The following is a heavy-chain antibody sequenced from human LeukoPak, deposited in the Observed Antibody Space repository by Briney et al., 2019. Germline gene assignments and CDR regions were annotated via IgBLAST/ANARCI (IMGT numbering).Heavy chain of an antibody. CDR3: VKVYPTVTTSSVLGS. D-gene: IGHD4-17*01. CDR1: GFIFSNYA. Sequence: PGGSLRLSCAASGFIFSNYAIHWVRQAPGKGLEWVAAVSYDGNLQHYADAVKGRFTVSRDNSKNTVFPQINSLRTDDSAVYWCVKVYPTVTTSSVLGSWGQGTLVTVSS. J-gene: IGHJ4*02. V-gene: IGHV3-30*18. CDR2: VSYDGNLQ.